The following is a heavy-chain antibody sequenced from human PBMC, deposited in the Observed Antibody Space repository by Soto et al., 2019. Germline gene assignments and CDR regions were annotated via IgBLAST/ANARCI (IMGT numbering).Heavy chain of an antibody. J-gene: IGHJ6*02. CDR3: AMGSVGATFDYYYYGMDV. CDR2: IKHDGSEK. D-gene: IGHD1-26*01. Sequence: SLRLSCVASGFTYSRYWMSRVRQTPGKGLEWVANIKHDGSEKYYVDSVKGRFSISRDNAKNSLYPPMNTPTPEARLVSYGAMGSVGATFDYYYYGMDVWRPVNTVTVSS. V-gene: IGHV3-7*01. CDR1: GFTYSRYW.